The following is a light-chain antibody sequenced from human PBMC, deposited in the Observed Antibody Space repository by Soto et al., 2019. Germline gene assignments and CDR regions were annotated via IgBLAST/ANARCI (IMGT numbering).Light chain of an antibody. V-gene: IGKV3-20*01. Sequence: EIVLTQSPGTLPLSPGQRATLSCRASQSVSSSYLTWYQQKPGQAPRLLIYGASSRATGIPDRFSGSGSGTYCTLTISRLEPEDFAVYYCQQYGSSSYTLGQGTKLEI. CDR3: QQYGSSSYT. CDR2: GAS. CDR1: QSVSSSY. J-gene: IGKJ2*01.